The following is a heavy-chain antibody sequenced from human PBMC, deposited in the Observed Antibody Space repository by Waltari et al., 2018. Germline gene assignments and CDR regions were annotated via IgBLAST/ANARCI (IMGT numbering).Heavy chain of an antibody. V-gene: IGHV4-39*01. CDR3: ARLTVVGATRWFDP. CDR2: IYYSGST. J-gene: IGHJ5*02. CDR1: GDSITRSNYY. Sequence: QLHLQESGPGLVKPSETLSLTCSVPGDSITRSNYYWGWIRQPPGKGLESIGSIYYSGSTYHNPSLKSRVTMSVDTSKNEFYLKLTSVTAADTATYYCARLTVVGATRWFDPWGQGTQVTVSS. D-gene: IGHD1-26*01.